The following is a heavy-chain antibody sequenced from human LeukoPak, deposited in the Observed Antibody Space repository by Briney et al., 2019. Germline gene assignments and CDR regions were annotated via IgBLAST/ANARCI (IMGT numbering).Heavy chain of an antibody. J-gene: IGHJ3*02. Sequence: SETLSLTCTVSSGSISSYYWSWIRQPPGKGLEWIGYINYSGSTNYNPSLRSRVTISVDTFMNQFSLKLSSVTAADTAVYYCARYEYRDAFDIWGQGTMVTVSS. V-gene: IGHV4-59*08. D-gene: IGHD3-16*01. CDR3: ARYEYRDAFDI. CDR2: INYSGST. CDR1: SGSISSYY.